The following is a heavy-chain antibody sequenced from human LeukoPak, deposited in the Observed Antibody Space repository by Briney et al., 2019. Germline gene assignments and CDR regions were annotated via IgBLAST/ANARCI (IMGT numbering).Heavy chain of an antibody. CDR1: GGSISSGSYY. D-gene: IGHD2-2*01. V-gene: IGHV4-61*02. Sequence: SQTLSLTCTVSGGSISSGSYYWNWIRQPAGEGLEWIGRIYTSGSTNYNPSLKSRVTISVDTSKNQFSLKLSSVTAADTAVYYCARSSTTDANHYYYYYMDVWGRGTTVTVSS. CDR3: ARSSTTDANHYYYYYMDV. CDR2: IYTSGST. J-gene: IGHJ6*03.